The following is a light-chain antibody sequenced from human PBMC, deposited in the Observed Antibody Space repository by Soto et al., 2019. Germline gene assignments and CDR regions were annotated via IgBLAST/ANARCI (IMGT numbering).Light chain of an antibody. CDR2: GAS. CDR3: QQYNNWPPGP. V-gene: IGKV3-15*01. J-gene: IGKJ1*01. CDR1: QSVSSN. Sequence: EIVMTQSPATLSASPGERATLSCRASQSVSSNLAWYQQKPGQAPRLLIYGASTRATGIPARFSGSGSGTEFTLTISSLQSEDFAVYYCQQYNNWPPGPFGQGTKVEIK.